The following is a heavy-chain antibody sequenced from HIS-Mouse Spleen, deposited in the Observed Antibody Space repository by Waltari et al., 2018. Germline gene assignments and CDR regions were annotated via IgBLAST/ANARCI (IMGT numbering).Heavy chain of an antibody. CDR3: ARDWRGTPGYSYDYGMDV. D-gene: IGHD5-18*01. Sequence: QVQLQESGPGLVKPSQTLSLTCTVSGGSISRGGYYLSWIRQHPGKGLEWIGYIYYSGSTYYNPSLKSRVTISVDTSKNQFSLKLSSVTAADTAVYYCARDWRGTPGYSYDYGMDVWGQGTTVTVSS. CDR2: IYYSGST. V-gene: IGHV4-31*03. CDR1: GGSISRGGYY. J-gene: IGHJ6*02.